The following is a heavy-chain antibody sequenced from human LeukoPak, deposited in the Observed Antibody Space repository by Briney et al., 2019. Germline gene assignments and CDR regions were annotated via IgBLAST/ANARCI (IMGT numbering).Heavy chain of an antibody. V-gene: IGHV3-48*02. Sequence: GGSLRLSCAASGFTFSSYSMTWVRQAPGKGLEWVSYISSSSSTIYYADSVKGRFTISRDNAKNSLYLQMNSLRDEDTAVYYCARDYYDYDYVWGSYRFDYWGQGTLVTVSS. J-gene: IGHJ4*02. CDR2: ISSSSSTI. CDR1: GFTFSSYS. CDR3: ARDYYDYDYVWGSYRFDY. D-gene: IGHD3-16*02.